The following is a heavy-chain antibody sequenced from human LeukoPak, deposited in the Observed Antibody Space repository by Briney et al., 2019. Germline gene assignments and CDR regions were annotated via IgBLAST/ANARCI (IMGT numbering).Heavy chain of an antibody. J-gene: IGHJ4*02. D-gene: IGHD4/OR15-4a*01. V-gene: IGHV3-48*03. Sequence: PGESLRLSCAASGFTFSSYEMNWVRQAPGKGLEWVSYISSSGSTIYYADSVTGRFTISRDNAKNSLYLQMNSLRAEDTAIYYCATYDYGADYFDYWGQGTLVTVST. CDR3: ATYDYGADYFDY. CDR1: GFTFSSYE. CDR2: ISSSGSTI.